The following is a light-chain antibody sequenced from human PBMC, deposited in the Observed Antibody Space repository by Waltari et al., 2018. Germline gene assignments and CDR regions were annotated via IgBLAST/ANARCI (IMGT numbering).Light chain of an antibody. CDR2: GAS. V-gene: IGKV3-15*01. CDR1: QNVNSH. CDR3: QQYNNGPPGT. Sequence: ETVMTQSPGTLSVSPGERATLSCRASQNVNSHLAWYQQKFSQAPRLLISGASNRAIGIPARFSGSGSGTEFTLTINSLQSEDFAVYYCQQYNNGPPGTFGQGTKVEFK. J-gene: IGKJ2*01.